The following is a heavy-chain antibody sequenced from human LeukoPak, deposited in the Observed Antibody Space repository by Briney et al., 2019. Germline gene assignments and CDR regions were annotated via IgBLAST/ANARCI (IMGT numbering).Heavy chain of an antibody. D-gene: IGHD2-21*02. CDR2: IDSDGKRT. Sequence: GGSLRLSCAASGFAFSSFWMHWVRQAPGKGLVWVSRIDSDGKRTTYADSVKGRFTISRDNAKNTLYLQMNSLRAEDTAVYYCARSPNCGGDCSWGQGTLVTVSS. J-gene: IGHJ5*02. V-gene: IGHV3-74*01. CDR1: GFAFSSFW. CDR3: ARSPNCGGDCS.